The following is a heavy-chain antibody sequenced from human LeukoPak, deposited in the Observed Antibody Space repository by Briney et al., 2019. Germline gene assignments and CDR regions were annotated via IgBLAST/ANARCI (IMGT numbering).Heavy chain of an antibody. Sequence: SETLSLTCAVSGGSISSGGYSWSWIRQPPGKGLEWIGYIYHSGSTYYNPSLKSRVTISVDRSKNQFSLKLSSVTAADTAVYYCARGSGSYEGSYFDYWGQGTLVTVSS. D-gene: IGHD1-26*01. CDR1: GGSISSGGYS. V-gene: IGHV4-30-2*01. CDR3: ARGSGSYEGSYFDY. J-gene: IGHJ4*02. CDR2: IYHSGST.